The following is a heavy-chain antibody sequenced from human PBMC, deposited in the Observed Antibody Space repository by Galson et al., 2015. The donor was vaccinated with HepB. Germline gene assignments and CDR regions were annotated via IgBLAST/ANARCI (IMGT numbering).Heavy chain of an antibody. V-gene: IGHV4-31*03. D-gene: IGHD1-26*01. CDR1: GGSISSGGYY. CDR3: ARVMRGGSSRREAFDI. Sequence: TLSLTCTVSGGSISSGGYYWSWIRQHPVKGLEWIGYIYYSGSTYYNPSLKSRVTISVDTSKNQFSLKLSSVTAADTAVYYCARVMRGGSSRREAFDIWGQGTMVTVSS. J-gene: IGHJ3*02. CDR2: IYYSGST.